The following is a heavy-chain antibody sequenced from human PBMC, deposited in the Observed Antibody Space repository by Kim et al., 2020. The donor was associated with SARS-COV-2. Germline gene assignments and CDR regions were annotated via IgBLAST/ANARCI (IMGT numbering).Heavy chain of an antibody. CDR2: IIPILGIA. J-gene: IGHJ4*02. D-gene: IGHD3-22*01. V-gene: IGHV1-69*04. CDR3: VLVVIVFAGKEFDY. Sequence: SVKVSCKASGGTFSSYAISWVRQAPGQGLEWMGRIIPILGIANYAQKFQGRVTITADKSTSTAYMELSSLRSEDTAVYYCVLVVIVFAGKEFDYWGQGTLVTVSS. CDR1: GGTFSSYA.